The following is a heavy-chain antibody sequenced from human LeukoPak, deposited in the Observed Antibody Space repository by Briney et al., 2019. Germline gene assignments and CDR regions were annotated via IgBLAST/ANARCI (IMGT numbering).Heavy chain of an antibody. CDR3: ARVGRKDGNHPPNWFDS. Sequence: SQTLSLTCSVSSGSLNRGDFYRSWIRQPPGKGPECLGLIYYSGTTYYNPSLGSRLTISVDTSKNHFFLKLRSVTAADTAVYYCARVGRKDGNHPPNWFDSWGRGTLVTVSS. J-gene: IGHJ5*01. D-gene: IGHD5-24*01. V-gene: IGHV4-30-4*01. CDR2: IYYSGTT. CDR1: SGSLNRGDFY.